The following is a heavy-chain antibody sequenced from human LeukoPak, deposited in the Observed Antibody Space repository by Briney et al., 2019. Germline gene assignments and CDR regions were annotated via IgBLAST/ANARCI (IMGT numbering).Heavy chain of an antibody. CDR1: GGSISSYY. D-gene: IGHD5-18*01. CDR3: ARDSYGYNYMDV. J-gene: IGHJ6*03. CDR2: IYYSGST. V-gene: IGHV4-59*01. Sequence: PSETLSLTCTVSGGSISSYYWSWIRQPPGKGLEGIGYIYYSGSTNYNPPLKSRVTISVDTSKNQFSLKLSSVTAADTAVYYCARDSYGYNYMDVWGKGTTVTVSS.